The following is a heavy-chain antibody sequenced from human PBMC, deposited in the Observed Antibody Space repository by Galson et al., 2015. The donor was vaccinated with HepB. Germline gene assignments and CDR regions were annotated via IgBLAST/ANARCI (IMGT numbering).Heavy chain of an antibody. CDR1: GDSVSSNNAA. Sequence: CAISGDSVSSNNAALNWIRQSPSRGLEWLGRTYYRSEWYNDYAVAVKSRITVNPDTSKNQFSLQLNSVTPEDTAVYYCTRENTSMGRVFDYWGQGTLVTVSS. CDR2: TYYRSEWYN. CDR3: TRENTSMGRVFDY. J-gene: IGHJ4*02. V-gene: IGHV6-1*01. D-gene: IGHD5-18*01.